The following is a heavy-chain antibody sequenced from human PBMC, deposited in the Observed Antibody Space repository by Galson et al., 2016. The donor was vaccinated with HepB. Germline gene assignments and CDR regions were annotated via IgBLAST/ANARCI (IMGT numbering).Heavy chain of an antibody. D-gene: IGHD6-13*01. J-gene: IGHJ4*02. Sequence: CAISWDSVSSNSAAWNWIRQSPSRGLEWLGRTYYRSKWYYGYAVSVKSRITINADTSKNQFSLQLNSVTPEASAVYYCARDGPSSSWHLDYWGQGTLVTVSS. CDR2: TYYRSKWYY. CDR1: WDSVSSNSAA. V-gene: IGHV6-1*01. CDR3: ARDGPSSSWHLDY.